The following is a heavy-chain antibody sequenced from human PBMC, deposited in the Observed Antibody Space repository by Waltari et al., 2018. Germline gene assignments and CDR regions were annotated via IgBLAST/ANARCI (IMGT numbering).Heavy chain of an antibody. Sequence: QVQLVQSGTEVKKPGASVKVSCKVSGTSLTGVSIHWVRQAPGNGLEWMGGVEPEDGEKIYAQKFQGRVTMTEDTSTATAYMELSRLRSEDTAIYYCATVDCGGGACYKYQYYYGLDVWGQGTTVTV. V-gene: IGHV1-24*01. CDR1: GTSLTGVS. J-gene: IGHJ6*02. D-gene: IGHD2-8*02. CDR2: VEPEDGEK. CDR3: ATVDCGGGACYKYQYYYGLDV.